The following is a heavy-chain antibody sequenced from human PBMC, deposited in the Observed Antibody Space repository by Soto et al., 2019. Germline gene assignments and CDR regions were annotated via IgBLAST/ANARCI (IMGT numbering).Heavy chain of an antibody. Sequence: GASVKVSCKASGFTFTSSAMQWVRQARGQRLEWIGWIDLDSGNTSYAQKFQGRVTMTRNTSISTAYMELSSLRSEDTAVYYCARGLTTVSQFDYWGQGTLVTVSS. D-gene: IGHD4-17*01. CDR1: GFTFTSSA. CDR2: IDLDSGNT. V-gene: IGHV1-58*02. CDR3: ARGLTTVSQFDY. J-gene: IGHJ4*02.